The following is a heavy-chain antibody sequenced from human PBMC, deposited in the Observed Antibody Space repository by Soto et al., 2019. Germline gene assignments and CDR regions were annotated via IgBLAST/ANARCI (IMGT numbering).Heavy chain of an antibody. V-gene: IGHV3-23*01. CDR1: GFTFSSYA. D-gene: IGHD3-10*01. J-gene: IGHJ5*02. CDR3: ATRPGYYDIWFDP. Sequence: EVQLLESGGGLVQPGGSLRLSCAASGFTFSSYAMSWVRQAPGKGLEWVSAISGSGGSTYYADSVKGRFTISRDNSKNTLNLQMNSLRAEDTAVYYCATRPGYYDIWFDPWGQGTLVTVSS. CDR2: ISGSGGST.